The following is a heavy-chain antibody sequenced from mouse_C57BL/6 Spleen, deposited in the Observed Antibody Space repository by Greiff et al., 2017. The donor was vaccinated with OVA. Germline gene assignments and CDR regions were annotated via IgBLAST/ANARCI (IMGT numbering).Heavy chain of an antibody. J-gene: IGHJ1*03. V-gene: IGHV1-26*01. CDR1: GYTFTDYY. CDR2: INPNNGGT. D-gene: IGHD1-1*01. CDR3: ARWLITTVVPDYWYFDV. Sequence: EVQLQQSGPELVKPGASVKISCKASGYTFTDYYMNWVKQSHGKSLEWIGDINPNNGGTSYNQKFKGKATLTVDKSSSTAYMELRSLTSEDSAVYYCARWLITTVVPDYWYFDVWGTGTTVTVSS.